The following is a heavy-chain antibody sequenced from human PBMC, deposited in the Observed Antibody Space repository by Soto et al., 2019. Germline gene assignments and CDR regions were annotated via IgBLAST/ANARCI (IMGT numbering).Heavy chain of an antibody. J-gene: IGHJ6*02. Sequence: GESLKISCKGSGYSFTSYWIGWVRQIPWKGLEWMGIIYPGDSDTRYSPSFQGQVTTSADKSISTAYLQWSSLKASDTAMYYCARHSTKDATHYYYGMDVWGQGTTVTVSS. CDR1: GYSFTSYW. V-gene: IGHV5-51*01. D-gene: IGHD2-15*01. CDR2: IYPGDSDT. CDR3: ARHSTKDATHYYYGMDV.